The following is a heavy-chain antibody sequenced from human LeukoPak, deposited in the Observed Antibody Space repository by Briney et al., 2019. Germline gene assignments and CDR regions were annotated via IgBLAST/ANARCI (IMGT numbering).Heavy chain of an antibody. J-gene: IGHJ5*02. V-gene: IGHV1-2*02. CDR3: ARDLYCSSTSCSRYPVNWFDP. Sequence: ASVKVSCKASGYTFTGYYMHWVRQAPGQGLEWMGWINPNSGGTNYAQKFQGRVTMTRDTSISTTYLDLSRLRSDDTAVYYCARDLYCSSTSCSRYPVNWFDPWGQGTLVTVSS. CDR1: GYTFTGYY. CDR2: INPNSGGT. D-gene: IGHD2-2*01.